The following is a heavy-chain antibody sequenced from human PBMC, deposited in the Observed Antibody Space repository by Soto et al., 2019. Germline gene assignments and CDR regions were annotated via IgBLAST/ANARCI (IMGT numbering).Heavy chain of an antibody. J-gene: IGHJ6*02. CDR1: GYTFTSYA. V-gene: IGHV1-3*01. CDR3: AYALNCGGAPYGMDV. CDR2: INAGNGNT. D-gene: IGHD2-21*01. Sequence: GASVKVSCKASGYTFTSYAMHWVRQAPGQRLEWMGWINAGNGNTKYSQKFQGRVTITRDTSASTAYMELSSLRSEDTAVYYCAYALNCGGAPYGMDVWGQGTTVTVSS.